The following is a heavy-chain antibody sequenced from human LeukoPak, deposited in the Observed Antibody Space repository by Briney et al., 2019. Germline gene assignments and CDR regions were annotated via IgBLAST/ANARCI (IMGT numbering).Heavy chain of an antibody. D-gene: IGHD1-1*01. J-gene: IGHJ4*02. Sequence: GSLRLSCAVSGFTFSNFWMSWVRQAPGRGLEWVANIHPEGNEKYHVESVKGRFTISRDNPKNLLFLQMNGLRVEDTAVYYCARGDDFSGDHWGQGTLVTVSS. CDR3: ARGDDFSGDH. V-gene: IGHV3-7*04. CDR1: GFTFSNFW. CDR2: IHPEGNEK.